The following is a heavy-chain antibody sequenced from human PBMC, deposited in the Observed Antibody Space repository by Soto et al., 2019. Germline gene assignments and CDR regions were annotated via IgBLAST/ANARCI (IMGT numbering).Heavy chain of an antibody. D-gene: IGHD3-10*01. CDR2: IIPIFGTA. Sequence: QVQLVQSGGEVKRPGSSVKVSCKASGGTFSSYAISWVRQAPGQGLEWMGGIIPIFGTANYAQKFQGRVTITADESTSTAYMELSSLRSEDTAVYYCARDGMVRGVLTHSFDYWGQGTLVTVSS. V-gene: IGHV1-69*01. CDR3: ARDGMVRGVLTHSFDY. CDR1: GGTFSSYA. J-gene: IGHJ4*02.